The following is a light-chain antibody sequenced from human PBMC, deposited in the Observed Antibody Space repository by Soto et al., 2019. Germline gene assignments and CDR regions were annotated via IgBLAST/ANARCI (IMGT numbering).Light chain of an antibody. CDR1: QSVSSN. CDR2: GAS. CDR3: QQYNNCPGT. Sequence: EIVMTQSPATLSVSPGERATLSCRASQSVSSNLAWYQQKPGQAPRLLIYGASTRATGIPARFSGSASGTEFTLTISSLQSEDFAVYYCQQYNNCPGTFGQGTKLEIK. V-gene: IGKV3-15*01. J-gene: IGKJ2*01.